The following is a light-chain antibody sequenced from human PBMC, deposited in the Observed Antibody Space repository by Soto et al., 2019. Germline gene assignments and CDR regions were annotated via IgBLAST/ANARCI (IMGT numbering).Light chain of an antibody. J-gene: IGKJ2*01. Sequence: DIQMTQSPSSQSASVGDRVTITCRASHDIRYDLGWFQQKPGKAPTRLIYEASRLQSGVPPRFSGSRSGTEFTLTINSLQPEDSATYDCLQHNIFPYTFGQGTKLEIK. CDR3: LQHNIFPYT. V-gene: IGKV1-17*01. CDR2: EAS. CDR1: HDIRYD.